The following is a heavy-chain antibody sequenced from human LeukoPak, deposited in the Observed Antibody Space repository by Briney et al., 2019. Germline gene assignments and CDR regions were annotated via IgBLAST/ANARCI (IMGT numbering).Heavy chain of an antibody. CDR3: ARSYSSSSVLSYYYYYMDA. V-gene: IGHV4-61*02. CDR2: IYPSGNT. CDR1: GDSISSGTYY. J-gene: IGHJ6*03. Sequence: PSQTLSLTCTVSGDSISSGTYYWTWIRQPAGKGLEWIGRIYPSGNTNYNPSLKSRVTISVYTSKNQFSLNLSSVTAADTAVYYCARSYSSSSVLSYYYYYMDAWGNGTTVTVSS. D-gene: IGHD6-13*01.